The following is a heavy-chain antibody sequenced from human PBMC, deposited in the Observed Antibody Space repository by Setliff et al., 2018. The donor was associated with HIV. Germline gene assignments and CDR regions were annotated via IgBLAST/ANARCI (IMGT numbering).Heavy chain of an antibody. CDR1: GGSFRPPPYY. D-gene: IGHD3-10*01. CDR2: GFEPGTT. V-gene: IGHV4-39*02. Sequence: SETLSLTCTVPGGSFRPPPYYWGWIRQAPGKRMEWIVNGFEPGTTYYNPSLKNRVTISLDTSNIQFSMTLRSVTAADTAVYYCARGAVLGVEGDAFYIWGPGKMVTVSS. J-gene: IGHJ3*02. CDR3: ARGAVLGVEGDAFYI.